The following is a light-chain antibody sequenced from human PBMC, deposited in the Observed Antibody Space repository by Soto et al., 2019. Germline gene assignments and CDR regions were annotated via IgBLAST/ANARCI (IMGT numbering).Light chain of an antibody. CDR2: GIS. Sequence: EMVMTQSPAILSVSPGESATLSCRASQSVNSNYLAWYQQHPGQPPRLLIYGISTSATGIRARFSGSGSGREFTLTISSLQSEDFAVYYCQQYSKWPITFGQGTRLEIK. V-gene: IGKV3-15*01. J-gene: IGKJ5*01. CDR3: QQYSKWPIT. CDR1: QSVNSN.